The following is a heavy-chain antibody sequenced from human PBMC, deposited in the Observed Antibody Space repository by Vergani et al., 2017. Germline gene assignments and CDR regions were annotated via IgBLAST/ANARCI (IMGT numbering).Heavy chain of an antibody. J-gene: IGHJ3*02. Sequence: EVQLVESGGGVVRPGGSLRLSCAASGFTFDDYGMSWVRQAPGKGLEWVSGINWNGGSTGYADSVKGRFNIAIDNAKNSLYLQMNSLRAEDTALYHCASSIGWYSDAFDIWGQGTMVTVSS. CDR2: INWNGGST. D-gene: IGHD6-19*01. CDR3: ASSIGWYSDAFDI. V-gene: IGHV3-20*01. CDR1: GFTFDDYG.